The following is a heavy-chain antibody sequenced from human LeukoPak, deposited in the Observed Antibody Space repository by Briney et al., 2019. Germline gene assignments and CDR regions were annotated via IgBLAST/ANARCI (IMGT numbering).Heavy chain of an antibody. CDR1: GYTLTELS. V-gene: IGHV1-24*01. J-gene: IGHJ4*02. D-gene: IGHD5-24*01. CDR3: ACRDGYNWDY. Sequence: ASVKVSCKVSGYTLTELSMHWVRQAPGKGLEWMGGFDPEDGEIIYAQKFQGRVTMTEDTSTDTAYMELSSLRSEDAAVYYCACRDGYNWDYWGQGTLVTVSS. CDR2: FDPEDGEI.